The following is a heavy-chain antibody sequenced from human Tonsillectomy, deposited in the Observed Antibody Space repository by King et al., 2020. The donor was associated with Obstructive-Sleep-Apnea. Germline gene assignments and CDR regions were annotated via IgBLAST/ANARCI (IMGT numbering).Heavy chain of an antibody. CDR1: GFNFGTYG. V-gene: IGHV3-48*01. Sequence: QLVQSGGGLVQPGGSLRLSCAASGFNFGTYGMNWVRQAPGKGLEWISYITSTSDTIYYADSVRGRFTISRENAKNSLYLQMNSLRVEDTALFYCARDLKDGFDPWGQGTLVIVSS. J-gene: IGHJ5*01. CDR3: ARDLKDGFDP. CDR2: ITSTSDTI.